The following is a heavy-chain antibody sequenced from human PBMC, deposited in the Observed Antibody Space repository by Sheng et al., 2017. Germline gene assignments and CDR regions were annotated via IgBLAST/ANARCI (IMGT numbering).Heavy chain of an antibody. D-gene: IGHD2-21*02. V-gene: IGHV4-39*07. CDR2: IYYSGST. CDR3: GRGKGDMDL. J-gene: IGHJ4*02. CDR1: GGSISSSSYY. Sequence: QLQLQESGPGLVKPSETLPLTCTVSGGSISSSSYYWGWIRQPPGKGLEWIGSIYYSGSTYYNPSLTSRVTISLDTPKNQVSLKLSSVTAADTAVYYCGRGKGDMDLWGQGPRVTGLL.